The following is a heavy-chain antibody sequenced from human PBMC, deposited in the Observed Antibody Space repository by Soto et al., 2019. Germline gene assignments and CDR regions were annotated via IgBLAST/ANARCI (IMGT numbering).Heavy chain of an antibody. CDR1: GFTFSSYA. CDR3: ARDRNVYAIPEFDP. Sequence: QVQLVESGGGVVQPGRSLRLSCAASGFTFSSYAMHWVRQAPGKGLEWVAVISYDGSNKYYADSVKGRFTISRDNSKNTLYLQMNSLRAEDTAVYYCARDRNVYAIPEFDPWGQGTLVTVSS. D-gene: IGHD2-8*01. J-gene: IGHJ5*02. V-gene: IGHV3-30-3*01. CDR2: ISYDGSNK.